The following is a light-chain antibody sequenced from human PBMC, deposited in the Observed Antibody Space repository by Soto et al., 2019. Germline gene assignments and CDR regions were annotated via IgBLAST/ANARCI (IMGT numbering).Light chain of an antibody. Sequence: DIQMTQSPSTLSASVGDRVTITCRASQSIDSWLAWYQQKPGKTPNLLIYEASSLESGVPSRFSGSGSGTDFTLTTSSLQPDDFATYYCQQYSSYSAGTFGQGTKVEIK. CDR3: QQYSSYSAGT. CDR1: QSIDSW. CDR2: EAS. V-gene: IGKV1-5*03. J-gene: IGKJ1*01.